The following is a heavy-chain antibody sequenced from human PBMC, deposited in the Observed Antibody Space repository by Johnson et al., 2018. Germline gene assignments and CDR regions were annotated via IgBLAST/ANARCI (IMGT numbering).Heavy chain of an antibody. J-gene: IGHJ1*01. D-gene: IGHD4-17*01. V-gene: IGHV3-30*04. CDR1: GFTFSSYA. CDR2: ISYDVSNK. Sequence: QVQLVESGGGVVQPGRSLRLSCAASGFTFSSYAMHWVRQAPGKGLEWVAVISYDVSNKYYADSVKGRFTISRDNSKNTLYLQMNSLGAEDTAVYYCAKDSGPHDYGDPRGEYFQHWGQGTLVTVSS. CDR3: AKDSGPHDYGDPRGEYFQH.